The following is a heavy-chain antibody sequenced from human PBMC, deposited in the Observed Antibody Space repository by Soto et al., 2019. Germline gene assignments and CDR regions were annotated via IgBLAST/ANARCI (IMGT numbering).Heavy chain of an antibody. D-gene: IGHD3-10*01. CDR1: GGSFSGYY. CDR3: ARVKGLIWFGEGTYFDY. Sequence: TLSLTCAVYGGSFSGYYWSWIRQPPGKGLEWIGEINHSGSTNYNPSLKSRVTISVDTSKNQFSLKLSSVTAADTAVYYCARVKGLIWFGEGTYFDYCGQVTLVTVSS. V-gene: IGHV4-34*01. J-gene: IGHJ4*02. CDR2: INHSGST.